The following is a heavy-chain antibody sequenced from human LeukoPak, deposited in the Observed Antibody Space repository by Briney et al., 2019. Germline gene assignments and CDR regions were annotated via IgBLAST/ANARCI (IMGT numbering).Heavy chain of an antibody. V-gene: IGHV3-48*01. CDR1: GFTFSSYS. CDR2: ISSSSSTI. D-gene: IGHD3-10*02. J-gene: IGHJ4*02. CDR3: ARGGVRGVLLPVDY. Sequence: AGGSLRLSCAASGFTFSSYSMNWVRQAPGKGLEWVSYISSSSSTIYYADSVKGRFTISRDNAKNSLYLQMNSLRAEDTAVYYCARGGVRGVLLPVDYWGQGSLVTVSS.